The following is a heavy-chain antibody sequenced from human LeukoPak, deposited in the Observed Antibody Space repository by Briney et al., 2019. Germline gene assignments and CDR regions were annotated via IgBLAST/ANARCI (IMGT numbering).Heavy chain of an antibody. Sequence: GGSLRLSRAASGFTFSSNAMSWVRQAPGKGLEWVSYISGSGGSTYYVDSVKGRFTISRDNSKNTLYLQMSSLRAEDTAVYYCAKETTVAGFYPYFDYWGQGTLVTVSS. D-gene: IGHD6-19*01. CDR1: GFTFSSNA. CDR2: ISGSGGST. V-gene: IGHV3-23*01. CDR3: AKETTVAGFYPYFDY. J-gene: IGHJ4*02.